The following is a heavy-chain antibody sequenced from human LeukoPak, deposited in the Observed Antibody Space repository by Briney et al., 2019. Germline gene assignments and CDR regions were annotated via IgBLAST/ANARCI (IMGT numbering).Heavy chain of an antibody. CDR2: IKQDGSEK. Sequence: PGGSLRLSCAASGFSFSSYWMTWVRQAPGKGLEWVANIKQDGSEKYYVDSVKGRFTVSRDNAKNSLYLQMNSLRAEDTAVYYCARDTGRSSGWPNLYYYYYMDVWGKGTTVTVSS. V-gene: IGHV3-7*01. CDR3: ARDTGRSSGWPNLYYYYYMDV. CDR1: GFSFSSYW. J-gene: IGHJ6*03. D-gene: IGHD6-19*01.